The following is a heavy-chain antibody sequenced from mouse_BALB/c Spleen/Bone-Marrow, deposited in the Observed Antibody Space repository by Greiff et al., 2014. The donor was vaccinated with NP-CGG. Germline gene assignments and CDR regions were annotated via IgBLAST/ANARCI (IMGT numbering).Heavy chain of an antibody. CDR3: ARGGYYGTSLYWYFDV. Sequence: EVKLMESGPELVKPGASVKMSCKASGYTFTSYVIHRVKQKPGQGLEWIGYINPYNDGTKYNEKFKGKATLTSDKSSSTAYMELSSLTSEDSAVYYCARGGYYGTSLYWYFDVWGAGTTVTVSS. J-gene: IGHJ1*01. D-gene: IGHD1-1*01. CDR2: INPYNDGT. CDR1: GYTFTSYV. V-gene: IGHV1-14*01.